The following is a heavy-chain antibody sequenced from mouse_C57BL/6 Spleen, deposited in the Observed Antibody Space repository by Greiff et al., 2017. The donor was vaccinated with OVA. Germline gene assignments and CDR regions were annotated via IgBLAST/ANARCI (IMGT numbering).Heavy chain of an antibody. D-gene: IGHD3-2*02. CDR1: GFTFSSYA. Sequence: EVKLVESGGGLVKPGGSLKLSCAASGFTFSSYAMSWVRQTPEKRLEWVATISDGGSYTYYPDNVKGRFTISRDNAKNNLYLQMSHLKSEDTAMYYCARDQEGGDSWFAYWGQGTLVTVSA. CDR2: ISDGGSYT. CDR3: ARDQEGGDSWFAY. V-gene: IGHV5-4*01. J-gene: IGHJ3*01.